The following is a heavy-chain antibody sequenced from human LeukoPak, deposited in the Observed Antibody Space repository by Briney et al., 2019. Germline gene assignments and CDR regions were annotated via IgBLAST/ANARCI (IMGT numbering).Heavy chain of an antibody. CDR2: ISRNGGRT. CDR3: ARDFGLTGKVDY. D-gene: IGHD1-20*01. V-gene: IGHV3-64*01. Sequence: PGGSLRLSCAASGFTFSRYGMNWVRQAPGKGLESVAAISRNGGRTYYVNSVKGRFTISRDNSKNTLYLQMNGLRAEDMAVYYCARDFGLTGKVDYWGQGSLVTVSS. J-gene: IGHJ4*02. CDR1: GFTFSRYG.